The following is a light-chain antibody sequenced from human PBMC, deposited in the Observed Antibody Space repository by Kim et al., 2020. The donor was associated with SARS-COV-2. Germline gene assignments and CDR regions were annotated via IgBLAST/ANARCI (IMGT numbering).Light chain of an antibody. CDR2: GAS. J-gene: IGKJ5*01. CDR3: QQYNNWAT. CDR1: QSVSSN. Sequence: EIVMTQSPATLSVSPGERVTLSCRASQSVSSNLAWYQQKPGQAPRLLIYGASTRATGIPARFSGSGSGTEFTLTISSLQSEDFAVYYCQQYNNWATFGQGTRLEIK. V-gene: IGKV3-15*01.